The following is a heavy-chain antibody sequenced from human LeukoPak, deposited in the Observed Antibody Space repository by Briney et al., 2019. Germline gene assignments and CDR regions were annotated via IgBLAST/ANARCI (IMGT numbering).Heavy chain of an antibody. V-gene: IGHV1-69*05. J-gene: IGHJ4*02. Sequence: SVKVSCKASGGTFSSYAISWVRQAPGQGLEWMGGIIPIFGTANYAQKFQGRVTMTRDTSTSTVYMELSSLRSEDTAVYYCARGTGNSYGYLPLDYWGQGTLVTVSS. D-gene: IGHD5-18*01. CDR1: GGTFSSYA. CDR2: IIPIFGTA. CDR3: ARGTGNSYGYLPLDY.